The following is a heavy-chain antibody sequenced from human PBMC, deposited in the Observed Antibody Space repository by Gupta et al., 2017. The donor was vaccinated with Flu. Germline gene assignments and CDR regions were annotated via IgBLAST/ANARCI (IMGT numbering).Heavy chain of an antibody. D-gene: IGHD6-25*01. CDR2: IYWDDAK. V-gene: IGHV2-5*02. Sequence: GVGWIRQPPGKALEWLALIYWDDAKHYRKSRKNRLTITKDTSKNQVVLMMTDIEHVDKEQYYCAHRDCRVTSGLQSAFLQHWGQGTLVHVSS. J-gene: IGHJ1*01. CDR1: G. CDR3: AHRDCRVTSGLQSAFLQH.